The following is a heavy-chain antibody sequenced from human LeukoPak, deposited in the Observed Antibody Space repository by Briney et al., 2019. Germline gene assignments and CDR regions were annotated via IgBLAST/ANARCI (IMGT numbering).Heavy chain of an antibody. D-gene: IGHD3-22*01. Sequence: GGSLRLSCAASGFTFSDYYMSWIRQAPGKGLEWVSYISSSGSTIYYADSVKGRFTISRDNAKNSLYLQMNSLRAEDTAVYYCARAPQRYYDSSGFDYWGQGTLVTVSS. J-gene: IGHJ4*02. CDR2: ISSSGSTI. CDR1: GFTFSDYY. CDR3: ARAPQRYYDSSGFDY. V-gene: IGHV3-11*01.